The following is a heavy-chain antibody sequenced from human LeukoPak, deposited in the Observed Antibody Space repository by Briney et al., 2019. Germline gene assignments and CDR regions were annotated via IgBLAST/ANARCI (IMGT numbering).Heavy chain of an antibody. CDR1: GFTFSSHT. CDR2: ISRSSSYI. V-gene: IGHV3-21*01. J-gene: IGHJ4*02. D-gene: IGHD3-10*01. Sequence: PGGSLRLSCVTSGFTFSSHTLNWVRQAPGKGLEWVSCISRSSSYIRYADSVRGRFTISRDNAKNSLYLQMNSLRVEDTALYYCVRDYYTSGSSARSDYWGQGTLVTVSS. CDR3: VRDYYTSGSSARSDY.